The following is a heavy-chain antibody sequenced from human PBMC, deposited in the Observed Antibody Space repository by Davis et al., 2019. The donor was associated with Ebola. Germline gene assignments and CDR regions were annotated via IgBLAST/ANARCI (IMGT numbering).Heavy chain of an antibody. CDR3: ARGRRLRYCSGGSCYSDFGYYYGMDV. CDR2: TTHSGIT. Sequence: MPGGSLRLSCAVYGGTFSDYYYYWIRQTPGKGLEWIGETTHSGITNYNPSLKSRVTISVDTSKNQFSLKLSSVTAADTAVYYCARGRRLRYCSGGSCYSDFGYYYGMDVWGQGTTVTVSS. V-gene: IGHV4-34*01. D-gene: IGHD2-15*01. J-gene: IGHJ6*02. CDR1: GGTFSDYY.